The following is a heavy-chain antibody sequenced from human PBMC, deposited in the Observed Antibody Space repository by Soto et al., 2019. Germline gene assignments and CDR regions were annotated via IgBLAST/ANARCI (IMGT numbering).Heavy chain of an antibody. Sequence: GGSLRLSCAASGFTFGSNWMSWVRQAPGKGLECVANIKRDGSEKYYVDSVKGRFTISRDNAKNTLYLQMNSLRADDTAVYYCASLEWESSGYADYWGQGTQVTVYS. CDR1: GFTFGSNW. D-gene: IGHD5-12*01. V-gene: IGHV3-7*03. J-gene: IGHJ4*02. CDR3: ASLEWESSGYADY. CDR2: IKRDGSEK.